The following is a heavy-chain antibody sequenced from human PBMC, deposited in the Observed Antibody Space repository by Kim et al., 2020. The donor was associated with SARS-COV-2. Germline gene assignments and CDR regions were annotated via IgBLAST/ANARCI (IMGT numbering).Heavy chain of an antibody. CDR2: ISSSSSYI. CDR3: ARVSSSSVPGDYNWFDP. D-gene: IGHD6-13*01. Sequence: GGSLRLSCAASGFTFSSYSMNWVRQAPGKGLEWVSSISSSSSYIYYADSVKGRFTISRDNAKNSLYLQMNSLRAEDTAVYYCARVSSSSVPGDYNWFDPWGQGTLVTVSS. V-gene: IGHV3-21*01. J-gene: IGHJ5*02. CDR1: GFTFSSYS.